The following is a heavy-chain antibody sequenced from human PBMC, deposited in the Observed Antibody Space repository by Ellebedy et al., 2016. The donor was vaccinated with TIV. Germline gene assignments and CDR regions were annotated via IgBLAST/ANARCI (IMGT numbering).Heavy chain of an antibody. CDR1: GGSISSYY. Sequence: MPSETLSLTCTVSGGSISSYYWSWIRQPPGKGLEWIGYVSSSGNTNYNPSLKSRLPISIDTSKNQFSLKLSFVTAADTAVYYCAGTEYIGFWGYWGQGTLVTVSS. J-gene: IGHJ4*02. CDR3: AGTEYIGFWGY. CDR2: VSSSGNT. V-gene: IGHV4-59*12. D-gene: IGHD3-16*01.